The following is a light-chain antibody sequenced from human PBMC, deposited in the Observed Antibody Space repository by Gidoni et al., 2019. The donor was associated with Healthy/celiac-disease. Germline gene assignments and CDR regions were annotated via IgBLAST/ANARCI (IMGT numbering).Light chain of an antibody. Sequence: QSALTQPASVSGSPGQSISISCTGTSSDVGGYNYVSWYQQHPGKAPKLMIHEVSNRPSGVSNRFSGSKSGNTASLTISGLQAEDEADYYCSSYTSSRGVFGTGTKVTVL. V-gene: IGLV2-14*01. CDR1: SSDVGGYNY. CDR3: SSYTSSRGV. J-gene: IGLJ1*01. CDR2: EVS.